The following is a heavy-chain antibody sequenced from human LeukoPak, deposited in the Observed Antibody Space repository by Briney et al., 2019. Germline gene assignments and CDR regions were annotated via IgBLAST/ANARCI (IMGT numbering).Heavy chain of an antibody. D-gene: IGHD1-1*01. Sequence: SETLSLTCAVSGYSISSGYYWGWIRQPPGKGLEWIGSIYHGGSTYYNPSLKSRVTISVDTSKNQFSLKLSSVTAADTAVYYCARHDTAWNPKIWGQGTLVTVSS. V-gene: IGHV4-38-2*01. CDR2: IYHGGST. CDR3: ARHDTAWNPKI. CDR1: GYSISSGYY. J-gene: IGHJ4*02.